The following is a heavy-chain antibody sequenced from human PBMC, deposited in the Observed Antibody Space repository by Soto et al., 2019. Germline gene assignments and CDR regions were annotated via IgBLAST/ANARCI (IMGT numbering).Heavy chain of an antibody. CDR3: AHSLIGYYYDSSGSNWFDT. V-gene: IGHV2-5*02. D-gene: IGHD3-22*01. CDR1: GFSLSTSGVG. J-gene: IGHJ5*02. Sequence: QITLKESGPTLVKPTQTLTLTCTFSGFSLSTSGVGVGWIRQPPGKALEWLALIYWDDDKRYSPSLKSRLTTTKDTSKNQVVLTMTNMDPVDTATYYCAHSLIGYYYDSSGSNWFDTWCQGTLVTVSS. CDR2: IYWDDDK.